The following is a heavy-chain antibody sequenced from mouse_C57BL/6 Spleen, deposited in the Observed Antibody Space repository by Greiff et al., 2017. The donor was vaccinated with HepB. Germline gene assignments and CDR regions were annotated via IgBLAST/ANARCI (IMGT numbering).Heavy chain of an antibody. D-gene: IGHD1-3*01. Sequence: EVKLQESGPGLVKPSQSLSLTCSVTGYSITSGYYWNWIRQFPGNKLEWMGYISYDGSNNYNPSLKKRISITRDTSKNQFFLKLNSVTTEDTATYYCARDQIKEGTSFAYWGQGTLVTVSA. J-gene: IGHJ3*01. V-gene: IGHV3-6*01. CDR1: GYSITSGYY. CDR3: ARDQIKEGTSFAY. CDR2: ISYDGSN.